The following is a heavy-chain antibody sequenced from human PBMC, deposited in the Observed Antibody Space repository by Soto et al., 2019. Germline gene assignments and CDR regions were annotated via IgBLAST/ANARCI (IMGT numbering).Heavy chain of an antibody. V-gene: IGHV1-18*01. CDR1: GYAFNSYG. CDR2: ISAYNGNT. J-gene: IGHJ4*02. CDR3: ARYFWSGQLPFYFDQ. Sequence: QVLLVQSGAEVKKPWASVKVSCKASGYAFNSYGVSWVRQAAGQGIEWMGWISAYNGNTKYSQNLQGRVTMTIYTTTSSVYLEVRSLRSDDTAIYYCARYFWSGQLPFYFDQWGQGTLVTVSS. D-gene: IGHD3-3*01.